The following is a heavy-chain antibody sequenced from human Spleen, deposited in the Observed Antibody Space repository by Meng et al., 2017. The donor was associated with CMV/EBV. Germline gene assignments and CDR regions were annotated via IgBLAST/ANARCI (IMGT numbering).Heavy chain of an antibody. Sequence: GESLKISCAVSGLTFSSYAMHWVRQAPGKGLEWVAIVSYDGDNKDYADSVKGRFTISRDNAKTSVYLQMNNLRAEDTALYFCARERLYQPLWGDALDIWGQGTMVTVSS. CDR2: VSYDGDNK. CDR1: GLTFSSYA. CDR3: ARERLYQPLWGDALDI. V-gene: IGHV3-30-3*01. J-gene: IGHJ3*02. D-gene: IGHD2-2*01.